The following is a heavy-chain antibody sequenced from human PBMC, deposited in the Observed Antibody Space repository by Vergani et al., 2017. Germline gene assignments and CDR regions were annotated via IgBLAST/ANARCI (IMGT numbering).Heavy chain of an antibody. CDR1: GYTLTELS. V-gene: IGHV1-24*01. D-gene: IGHD3-3*01. J-gene: IGHJ3*02. Sequence: QVQLVQSGAAVKEPGASVQVSCKVSGYTLTELSMHGVRQAPGKGLEWMGGFDPEDGETIYAQKFQGRVTMTRDTSTSTVYMELSSLRSEDTAVYYCARDRTIFGVVIDAFDSWGQGTMVTVSS. CDR2: FDPEDGET. CDR3: ARDRTIFGVVIDAFDS.